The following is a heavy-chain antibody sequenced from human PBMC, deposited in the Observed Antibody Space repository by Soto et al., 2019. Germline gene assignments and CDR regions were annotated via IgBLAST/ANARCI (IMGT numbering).Heavy chain of an antibody. D-gene: IGHD1-26*01. J-gene: IGHJ4*02. CDR1: GFTFSSYA. CDR2: ISYDGSNK. Sequence: QVQLVESGGGVVQPGRSLRLSCAASGFTFSSYAMHWVRQAPGKGLEWVAVISYDGSNKYYADSVKGRFTISRDNSKNTLYLQMNSLRVEDPAVYYCARERIVGATSFDYWGQGTLVTVSS. CDR3: ARERIVGATSFDY. V-gene: IGHV3-30-3*01.